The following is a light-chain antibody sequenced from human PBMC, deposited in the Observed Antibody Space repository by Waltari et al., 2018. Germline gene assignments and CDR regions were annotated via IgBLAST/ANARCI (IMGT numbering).Light chain of an antibody. CDR2: DAS. J-gene: IGKJ5*01. V-gene: IGKV3-11*01. Sequence: EIVLTQSPATLSLSPGERATLSCRASQSVSSYLAWYQQKPGQAPRLLIYDASNRATGIPARFSGSGSGTDFTLTISSLEPEDFAVYYSQQRSNWPPKITVGQGTRLEIK. CDR1: QSVSSY. CDR3: QQRSNWPPKIT.